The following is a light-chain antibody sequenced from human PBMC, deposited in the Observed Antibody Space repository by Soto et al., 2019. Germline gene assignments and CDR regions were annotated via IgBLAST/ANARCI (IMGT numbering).Light chain of an antibody. CDR3: GSYTSSDSPYV. J-gene: IGLJ1*01. V-gene: IGLV2-14*01. CDR1: SSDVGGIKY. CDR2: VVS. Sequence: QSALTQPASVSGSPGQSITISCTGTSSDVGGIKYVSWYQQHADKAPKLIIYVVSNRPSGVSNRFSGSKSGNTASLTISGLQAEDEADYYCGSYTSSDSPYVFGTGTKLTVL.